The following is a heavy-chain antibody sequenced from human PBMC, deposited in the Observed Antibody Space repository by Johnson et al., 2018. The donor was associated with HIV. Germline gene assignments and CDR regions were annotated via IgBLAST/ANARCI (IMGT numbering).Heavy chain of an antibody. CDR3: ARGHHDSGYPLEAFDI. CDR2: INSDGSST. D-gene: IGHD3-22*01. Sequence: MQLVESGGGVVRPGGSLRLCCVGSGFTFSTNWMHWVRQAPGKGLVWVSRINSDGSSTSYADSVKGRFPISRDNSKNTLYLQMNSLRAEDTAMYYCARGHHDSGYPLEAFDIWGQGTMVTVSS. V-gene: IGHV3-74*02. CDR1: GFTFSTNW. J-gene: IGHJ3*02.